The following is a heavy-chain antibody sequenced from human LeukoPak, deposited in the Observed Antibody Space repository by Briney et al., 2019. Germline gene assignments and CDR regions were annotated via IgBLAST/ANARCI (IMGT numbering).Heavy chain of an antibody. CDR3: ARDYCSGGSCYADY. V-gene: IGHV4-59*01. CDR1: GGSISSYY. J-gene: IGHJ4*02. D-gene: IGHD2-15*01. CDR2: IYYSGST. Sequence: SETLSLTCTVSGGSISSYYWSWIRQPPGKGLEWIGYIYYSGSTNYNPSLKSRVTISVDTSKNQFSLKLSSVTAADTAVYYCARDYCSGGSCYADYWGQGTLVTVSS.